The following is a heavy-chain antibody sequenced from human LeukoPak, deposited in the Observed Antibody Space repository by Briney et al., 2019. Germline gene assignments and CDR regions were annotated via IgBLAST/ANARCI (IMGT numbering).Heavy chain of an antibody. CDR1: GFTFSTYS. CDR3: ASRRGSNRPFDY. V-gene: IGHV3-21*01. Sequence: GGSLRLSCAASGFTFSTYSGNWIRQAPGRGLEWVSSISDDSKYIFYADSVKGRFTISRDNAKNSLYLQMNSLTAEASAVYSCASRRGSNRPFDYWGQGTLVTVSS. D-gene: IGHD1-26*01. CDR2: ISDDSKYI. J-gene: IGHJ4*02.